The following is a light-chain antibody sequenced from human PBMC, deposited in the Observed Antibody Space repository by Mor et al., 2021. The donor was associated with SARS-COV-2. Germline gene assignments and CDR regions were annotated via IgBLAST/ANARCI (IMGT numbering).Light chain of an antibody. J-gene: IGKJ1*01. CDR2: GAS. CDR3: QQYNNWPPKT. V-gene: IGKV3-15*01. Sequence: GQAPRLLIYGASTRATGVPARFSGSGSGTDFTLIISRLQSEDRAVYFCQQYNNWPPKTFGQGTKVELK.